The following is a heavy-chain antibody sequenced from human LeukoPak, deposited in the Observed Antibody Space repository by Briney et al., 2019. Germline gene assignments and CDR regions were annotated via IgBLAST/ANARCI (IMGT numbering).Heavy chain of an antibody. CDR3: ARDKIVGQTTLDY. J-gene: IGHJ4*02. Sequence: GGSLRLSCAASGFIFSDYWMSWVRQSPEKGLEWLANIKQDGNERYYVDSLKGRFTISRDNAKNSLYLQMDSLGADDTAVYYCARDKIVGQTTLDYWGRGTLVTVSS. CDR1: GFIFSDYW. CDR2: IKQDGNER. V-gene: IGHV3-7*01. D-gene: IGHD1-26*01.